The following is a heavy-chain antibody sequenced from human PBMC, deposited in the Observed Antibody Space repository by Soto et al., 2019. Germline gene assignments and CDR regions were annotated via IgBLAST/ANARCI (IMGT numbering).Heavy chain of an antibody. CDR2: IHYGGNT. CDR1: GGSIRSGNDY. V-gene: IGHV4-30-4*08. Sequence: QVQLQESGPGLVKPSQTVSLTCTVSGGSIRSGNDYWSWIRQPPGKGLEWIGYIHYGGNTNYNPSLKSRLTMSLDTSKNQFSLKLSSVTAADTAVYYCARDQGYHYDSWGQGILVTFPS. CDR3: ARDQGYHYDS. J-gene: IGHJ5*01. D-gene: IGHD2-15*01.